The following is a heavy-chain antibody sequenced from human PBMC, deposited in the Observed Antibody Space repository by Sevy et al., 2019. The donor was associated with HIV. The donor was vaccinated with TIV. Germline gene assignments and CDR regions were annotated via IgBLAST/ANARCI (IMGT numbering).Heavy chain of an antibody. CDR3: AREGVDFWSGPVDFDYGMGV. V-gene: IGHV3-74*01. CDR2: INTHGTNT. D-gene: IGHD3-3*01. J-gene: IGHJ6*02. CDR1: GFTFSRYW. Sequence: GGSLRLSCAASGFTFSRYWMHWVRHAPGKGLVWVSRINTHGTNTIYADYVKGRFTISRDNAKNTVSLQMNSLRADDTGVYYCAREGVDFWSGPVDFDYGMGVWGQGTTVTVSS.